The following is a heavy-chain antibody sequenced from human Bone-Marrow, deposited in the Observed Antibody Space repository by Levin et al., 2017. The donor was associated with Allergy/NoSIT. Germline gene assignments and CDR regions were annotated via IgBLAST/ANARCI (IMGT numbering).Heavy chain of an antibody. V-gene: IGHV3-23*01. J-gene: IGHJ3*02. CDR3: SGRITGVGESIDYVFEI. D-gene: IGHD3-3*01. CDR2: ISAGGDDT. Sequence: GGSLRLSWAASGFIFSNYAMTWVRQAPGKGLEWVSSISAGGDDTYYADSVKGRFSVSRDTSKNTLVLQMHSLMAEATALCYGSGRITGVGESIDYVFEIWGPGTMVTVSS. CDR1: GFIFSNYA.